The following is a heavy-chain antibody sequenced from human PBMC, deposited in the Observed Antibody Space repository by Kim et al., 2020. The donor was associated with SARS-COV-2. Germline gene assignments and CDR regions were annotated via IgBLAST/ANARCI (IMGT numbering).Heavy chain of an antibody. D-gene: IGHD3-3*01. CDR1: GYTFTSYA. J-gene: IGHJ6*02. Sequence: ASVKVSCKASGYTFTSYAMHWVRQAPGQRLEWMGWINAGNGNTKYSQKFQGRVTITRDTSASTAYMELSSLRSEDTAVYYCASETVITIFGVVITPYYYYGMDVWGQGTTVTVSS. V-gene: IGHV1-3*01. CDR3: ASETVITIFGVVITPYYYYGMDV. CDR2: INAGNGNT.